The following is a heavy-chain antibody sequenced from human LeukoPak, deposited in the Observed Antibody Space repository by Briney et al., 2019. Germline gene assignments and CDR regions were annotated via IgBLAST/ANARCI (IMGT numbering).Heavy chain of an antibody. J-gene: IGHJ4*02. V-gene: IGHV4-34*01. CDR1: GGSFSGYY. CDR2: INHSGST. CDR3: ARGGPYYYGSGSLRRKYYFDY. D-gene: IGHD3-10*01. Sequence: SETLSLTCAVYGGSFSGYYWSWIRQPPGKGLEWIGEINHSGSTNYNPSLKSRVTISVDTSKSQFSLKLSSVTAADTAVYYCARGGPYYYGSGSLRRKYYFDYWGQGTLVTVSS.